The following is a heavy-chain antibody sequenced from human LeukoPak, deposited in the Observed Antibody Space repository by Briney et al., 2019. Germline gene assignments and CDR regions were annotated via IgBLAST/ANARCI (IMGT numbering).Heavy chain of an antibody. CDR1: GFTFSSYA. D-gene: IGHD3-22*01. CDR2: ISGSGGST. Sequence: GGSLRLSCAASGFTFSSYAMSWVRQAPGKRLEWVSAISGSGGSTYYADSVKGRFTISRDNSKNTLYLQMNGLRAEDTAVYYCAKRGLSYYDSSGYKIDYWGQGTLVTVSS. CDR3: AKRGLSYYDSSGYKIDY. V-gene: IGHV3-23*01. J-gene: IGHJ4*02.